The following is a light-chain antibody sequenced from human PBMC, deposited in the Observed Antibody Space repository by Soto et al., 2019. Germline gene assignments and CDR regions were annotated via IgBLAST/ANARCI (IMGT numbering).Light chain of an antibody. Sequence: DIVMTQSPDSLAVSLGERATINCKSSQSVLYSSNNKNYLAWYQQKPGQPPKLIIYWASTRESGVPDRFSGSRSGTDFTLTISSLQAEDVAVYYCQQYYSTPITFGQGTRLEIK. J-gene: IGKJ5*01. V-gene: IGKV4-1*01. CDR3: QQYYSTPIT. CDR2: WAS. CDR1: QSVLYSSNNKNY.